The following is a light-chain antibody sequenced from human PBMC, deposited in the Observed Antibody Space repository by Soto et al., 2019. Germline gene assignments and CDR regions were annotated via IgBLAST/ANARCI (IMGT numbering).Light chain of an antibody. J-gene: IGLJ2*01. V-gene: IGLV4-60*02. CDR2: LEGSGSY. CDR3: ETWDINTHVV. CDR1: SGHSTYI. Sequence: QLVLTQSSSASASLGSSVKLTCTLSSGHSTYIIAWHQQQPGKAPRYLMKLEGSGSYNKGSGVPDRFSGSSSGADRYLTMSNLQFEDEADYYCETWDINTHVVFGGGTKVTVL.